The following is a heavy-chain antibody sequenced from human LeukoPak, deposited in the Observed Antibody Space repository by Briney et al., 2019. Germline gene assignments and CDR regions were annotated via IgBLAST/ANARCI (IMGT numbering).Heavy chain of an antibody. J-gene: IGHJ2*01. D-gene: IGHD3-22*01. CDR1: GFTFSTYD. CDR3: IRESNYYDSSTSPGYFDL. CDR2: IDTAGGT. V-gene: IGHV3-13*04. Sequence: GGSLRLSCAASGFTFSTYDMHWVRQATGEGLEWVSAIDTAGGTYYPGSVKGRFTISRENTKNSLYLQMNSLRAGDTAVYYCIRESNYYDSSTSPGYFDLWGRGTLVTVSS.